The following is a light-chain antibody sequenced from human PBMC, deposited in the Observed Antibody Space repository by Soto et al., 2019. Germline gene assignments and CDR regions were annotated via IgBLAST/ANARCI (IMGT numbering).Light chain of an antibody. CDR1: QSISSW. Sequence: DIQMTQSPSTLSASIGDRVTITCRASQSISSWLAWYQQKPGKAPKLLIYDASSLESGVPSRFSGSGSGTDFTLTISSLQPEDFATYYCQQANSFPLTFGQRTKVDIK. J-gene: IGKJ1*01. V-gene: IGKV1-5*01. CDR2: DAS. CDR3: QQANSFPLT.